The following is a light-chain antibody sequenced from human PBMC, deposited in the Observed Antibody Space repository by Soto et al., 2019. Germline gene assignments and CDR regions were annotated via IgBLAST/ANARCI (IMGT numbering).Light chain of an antibody. V-gene: IGKV1-9*01. CDR1: HGITSF. J-gene: IGKJ4*01. CDR3: QQLNSYPLT. CDR2: TAS. Sequence: DIQLTQSPSFLSASVGDRVSITCRASHGITSFLAWYQQIPGKAPKLLIYTASTLQSGVPPRFSGSGSGTEFTLTISSLQPEDFGTYYCQQLNSYPLTFGGGTRVAIK.